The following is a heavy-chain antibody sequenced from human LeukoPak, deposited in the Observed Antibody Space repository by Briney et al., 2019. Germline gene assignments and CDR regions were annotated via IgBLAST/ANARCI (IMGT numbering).Heavy chain of an antibody. V-gene: IGHV3-23*01. J-gene: IGHJ6*02. CDR3: AKRGGGRWLQSSYYGMDV. Sequence: GGSLRLSCAASGFTLSSYAMSWVRQAPGKGLEWVSAISGSGGSTYYADSVKGRFTISRDNSKNTLYLQMNSLRAEDTAVYYCAKRGGGRWLQSSYYGMDVWGQGTTVTVSS. CDR1: GFTLSSYA. D-gene: IGHD5-24*01. CDR2: ISGSGGST.